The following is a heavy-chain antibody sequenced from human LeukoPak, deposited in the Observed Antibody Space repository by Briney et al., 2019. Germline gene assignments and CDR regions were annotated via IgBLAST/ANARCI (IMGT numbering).Heavy chain of an antibody. D-gene: IGHD6-6*01. J-gene: IGHJ4*01. CDR2: IYYSGST. V-gene: IGHV4-39*01. CDR1: GGSISSSSCY. CDR3: ARFLYSSSSFDY. Sequence: SETLSLTCTVSGGSISSSSCYWGWIRRPPGKGLEWIGSIYYSGSTDYNPSLKSRVTISVDTSKKQFSLQLSSVTAADTAVYYCARFLYSSSSFDYWGQGTLVTVSS.